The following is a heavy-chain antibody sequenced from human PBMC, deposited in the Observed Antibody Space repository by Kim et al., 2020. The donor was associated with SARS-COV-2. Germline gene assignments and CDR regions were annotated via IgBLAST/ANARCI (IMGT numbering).Heavy chain of an antibody. CDR1: GGSISSGGYY. Sequence: SETLSLTCTVSGGSISSGGYYWSWIRQHPGKGLEWIGYIYYSGSTYYNPSLKSRVTISVDTSKNQFSLKLSSVTAADTAVYYCARAPGVGRGYCSGGSCYSRPVSWFDPWGQGTLVTVSS. CDR3: ARAPGVGRGYCSGGSCYSRPVSWFDP. J-gene: IGHJ5*02. D-gene: IGHD2-15*01. CDR2: IYYSGST. V-gene: IGHV4-31*03.